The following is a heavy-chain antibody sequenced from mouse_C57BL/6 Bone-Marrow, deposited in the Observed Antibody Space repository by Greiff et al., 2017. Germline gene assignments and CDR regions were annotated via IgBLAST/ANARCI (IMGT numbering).Heavy chain of an antibody. V-gene: IGHV1-82*01. CDR1: GYAFSSSW. CDR2: IYPGDGDT. J-gene: IGHJ3*01. Sequence: QVQLQQSGPELVKPGASVKISCKASGYAFSSSWMNWVKQRPGKGLVWIGRIYPGDGDTNYNGKFKGKATLTADKSSSTASMQLSRLTSEDSAVYFCAKLGPWFAYWGQGTLVTVSA. D-gene: IGHD4-1*01. CDR3: AKLGPWFAY.